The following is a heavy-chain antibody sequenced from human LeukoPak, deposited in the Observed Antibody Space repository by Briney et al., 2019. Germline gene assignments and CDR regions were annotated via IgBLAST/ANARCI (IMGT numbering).Heavy chain of an antibody. CDR3: ARVDYYDSSGYYYGHAFDI. J-gene: IGHJ3*02. Sequence: SETLSLTCTVSGGSISSSSYYWGWIRQPPGKGLEWIGNMYYSGSTYYNPSLKSRVTISVDTSNNQCSLKLSSVTAADTAVYYCARVDYYDSSGYYYGHAFDIWGQGTMVTVSS. D-gene: IGHD3-22*01. CDR1: GGSISSSSYY. CDR2: MYYSGST. V-gene: IGHV4-39*01.